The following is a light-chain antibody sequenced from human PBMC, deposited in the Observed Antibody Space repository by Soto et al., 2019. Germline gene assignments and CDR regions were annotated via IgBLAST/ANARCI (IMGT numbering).Light chain of an antibody. Sequence: EDVLTQSPGTLSLSRGERATLSFRASERIYSAYLGWYQQKPGQAPRLLIYGTSSRATGIPDRFSGSGSGTDFTLIISRVEPGEVKVYDCPQYGNSPREIGRGTRLEIK. CDR3: PQYGNSPRE. CDR2: GTS. CDR1: ERIYSAY. J-gene: IGKJ5*01. V-gene: IGKV3-20*01.